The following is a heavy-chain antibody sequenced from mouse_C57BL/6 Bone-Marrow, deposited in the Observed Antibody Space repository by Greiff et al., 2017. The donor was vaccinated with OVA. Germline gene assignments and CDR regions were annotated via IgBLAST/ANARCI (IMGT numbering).Heavy chain of an antibody. J-gene: IGHJ4*01. CDR1: GFTFSSYA. Sequence: EVQVVESGGGLVKPGGSLKLSCAASGFTFSSYAMSWVRQTPEKRLEWVATISDGGSYTYYPDNVKGRFTISRDNAKNNLYLQMSHLKSEDTAMYYCARGGYSKDYAMDYWGQGTSVTVSS. V-gene: IGHV5-4*01. CDR3: ARGGYSKDYAMDY. D-gene: IGHD2-5*01. CDR2: ISDGGSYT.